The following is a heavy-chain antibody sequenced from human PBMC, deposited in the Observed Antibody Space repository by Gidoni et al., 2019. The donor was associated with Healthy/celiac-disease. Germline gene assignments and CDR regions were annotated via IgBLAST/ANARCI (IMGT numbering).Heavy chain of an antibody. CDR1: GFTFSSYG. V-gene: IGHV3-30*18. D-gene: IGHD3-22*01. Sequence: QVHLVESGGGVVQPGRSLRLSCAASGFTFSSYGMHWVRQVPGKGLEWVAAISYDGSNKYYADSVKGRFTISRDNSEDTLYLQVNSLRAEDTAVYYCAKKSIYYYDSSGLDYWGQGTLVTVSS. CDR2: ISYDGSNK. J-gene: IGHJ4*02. CDR3: AKKSIYYYDSSGLDY.